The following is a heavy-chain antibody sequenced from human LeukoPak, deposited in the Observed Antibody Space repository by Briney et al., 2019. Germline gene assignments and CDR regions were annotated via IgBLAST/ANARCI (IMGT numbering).Heavy chain of an antibody. D-gene: IGHD3-22*01. Sequence: GGSLRLSCAASGFTFSSYAMHWVRQAPGKGLEWVAVISYDGSNKYYADSVKGRFTISRDNSKNTLYLQMNSLRAEDTAVYYCARELGVVVITTIRVFDYWGQGTLVTVSS. CDR1: GFTFSSYA. CDR3: ARELGVVVITTIRVFDY. J-gene: IGHJ4*02. CDR2: ISYDGSNK. V-gene: IGHV3-30-3*01.